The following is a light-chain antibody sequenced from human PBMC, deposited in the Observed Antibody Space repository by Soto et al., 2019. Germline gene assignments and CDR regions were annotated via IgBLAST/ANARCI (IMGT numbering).Light chain of an antibody. CDR2: GAS. Sequence: EIVMTQSPATLSVSPGERATLSCRASQSVSSNLAWYQQKPGQAPRLLIYGASTRATGIPARFSGSGSGTEFTLTISSLQSEDFAVYYFQQYNNWPPYTFGQWTKLEIK. CDR1: QSVSSN. CDR3: QQYNNWPPYT. J-gene: IGKJ2*01. V-gene: IGKV3-15*01.